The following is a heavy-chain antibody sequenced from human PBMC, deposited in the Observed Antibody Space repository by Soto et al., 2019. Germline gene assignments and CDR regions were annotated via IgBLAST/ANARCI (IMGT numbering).Heavy chain of an antibody. CDR1: GGSFGGYY. CDR2: VNHSGST. J-gene: IGHJ6*03. D-gene: IGHD3-10*01. V-gene: IGHV4-34*01. CDR3: ARAWFGDSAYYYYYMDV. Sequence: SETLSLTCVVYGGSFGGYYWSWIRQPPGKGLEWIGDVNHSGSTNYNPSLKSRVTISVDTSKNQFSLKLSSVTAADTAVYYCARAWFGDSAYYYYYMDVWGKGTTVTVSS.